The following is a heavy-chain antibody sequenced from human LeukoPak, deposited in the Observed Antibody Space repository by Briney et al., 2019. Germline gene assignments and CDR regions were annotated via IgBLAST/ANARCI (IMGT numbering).Heavy chain of an antibody. CDR2: IYSDGTI. Sequence: PSETLSLTCTVSGGSISRYYWSWIRQPAGKGLEWIGRIYSDGTITYNPSLQSRLTMSIDTSKNQFSLKLSSVTAADTAVYYCARDSGTTGEVKFDPWGQGTLVTVSS. V-gene: IGHV4-4*07. D-gene: IGHD4-17*01. J-gene: IGHJ5*02. CDR3: ARDSGTTGEVKFDP. CDR1: GGSISRYY.